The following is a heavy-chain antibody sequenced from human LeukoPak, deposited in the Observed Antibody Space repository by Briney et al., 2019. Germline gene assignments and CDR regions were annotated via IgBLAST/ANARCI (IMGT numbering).Heavy chain of an antibody. CDR3: ARHYSGGVFDI. V-gene: IGHV3-30*03. D-gene: IGHD2-8*02. CDR1: GFTFSSYG. CDR2: ISYDGSNK. J-gene: IGHJ3*02. Sequence: GGSLRLSCAASGFTFSSYGMHWVRQAPGKGLEWVAVISYDGSNKYYADSVKGRFTISRDNSKNTLYLQMSSLRAEDTALYYCARHYSGGVFDIWGQGTMVTVSS.